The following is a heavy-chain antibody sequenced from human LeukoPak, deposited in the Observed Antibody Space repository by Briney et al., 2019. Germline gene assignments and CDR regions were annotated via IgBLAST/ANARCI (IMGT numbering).Heavy chain of an antibody. CDR2: ISGSGGST. V-gene: IGHV3-23*01. D-gene: IGHD5-24*01. J-gene: IGHJ4*02. Sequence: PGGSLRLSCAASGFTFSSYAMSWVRQAPGKGLEWVSAISGSGGSTYYADSVKGRFTISRDNSKNTLYLQMNSLRAEDTAVYYCVKAPRDGYNKYYFDHWGQGTLVTVSS. CDR3: VKAPRDGYNKYYFDH. CDR1: GFTFSSYA.